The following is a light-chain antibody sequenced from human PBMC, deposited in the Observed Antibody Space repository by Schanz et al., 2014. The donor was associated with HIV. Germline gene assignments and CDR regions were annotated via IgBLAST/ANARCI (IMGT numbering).Light chain of an antibody. CDR2: GNS. Sequence: QSVLTQPPSVSEAPRQRISISCSGSSSNIGNNAVNWYQQLPVKAPKLLIYGNSNRPSGVPDRFSGSKSGTSASLAISGLQAEDEGDYYCLSYDISLSSYVFGSGTKLTVL. V-gene: IGLV1-36*01. CDR3: LSYDISLSSYV. J-gene: IGLJ1*01. CDR1: SSNIGNNA.